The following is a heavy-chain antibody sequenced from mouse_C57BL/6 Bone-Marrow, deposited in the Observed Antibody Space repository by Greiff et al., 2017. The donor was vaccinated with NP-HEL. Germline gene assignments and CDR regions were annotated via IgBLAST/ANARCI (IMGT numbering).Heavy chain of an antibody. CDR2: IRNKANGYTT. D-gene: IGHD1-1*01. CDR1: GFTFTAYY. CDR3: ARSYYYGSPFAY. V-gene: IGHV7-3*01. Sequence: EVKLMESGGGLVQPGGSLSLSCAASGFTFTAYYMSWVRQPPGKALEWLGFIRNKANGYTTEYSASVKGRFTISRDNSQSILYLQMNALRAEDSATYYCARSYYYGSPFAYWGQGTLVTVSA. J-gene: IGHJ3*01.